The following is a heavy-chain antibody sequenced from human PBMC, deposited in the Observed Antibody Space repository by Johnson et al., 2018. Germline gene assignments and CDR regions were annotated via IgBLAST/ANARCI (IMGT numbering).Heavy chain of an antibody. V-gene: IGHV3-33*01. CDR1: GFIFTSYA. Sequence: QLVQSGGGVVRPGRSLRLSCAASGFIFTSYAMHWVRQAPGKGLEWVAVIWFDGRNKYYADFVKGRFTISRDKSKDTLYLQMNSLRAEDTAVYYCARDAGVGLQHDAFDVWGQGTMVIVSS. D-gene: IGHD5-24*01. J-gene: IGHJ3*01. CDR2: IWFDGRNK. CDR3: ARDAGVGLQHDAFDV.